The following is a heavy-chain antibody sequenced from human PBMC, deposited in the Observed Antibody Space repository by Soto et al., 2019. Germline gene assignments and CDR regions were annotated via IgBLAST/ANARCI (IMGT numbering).Heavy chain of an antibody. CDR3: ASCPIYGGDSYFAY. CDR1: GYTFTHYY. D-gene: IGHD2-21*01. CDR2: INHDTGAT. Sequence: QVQLVQSGAEVRKPGASVKLSCTASGYTFTHYYIHWVRQAPGQGLEWLGIINHDTGATSYAQTFQHSVTLRTDTSASTVYLELSGLAAEDTAVYYCASCPIYGGDSYFAYWGQGTLVTVSS. J-gene: IGHJ4*02. V-gene: IGHV1-46*01.